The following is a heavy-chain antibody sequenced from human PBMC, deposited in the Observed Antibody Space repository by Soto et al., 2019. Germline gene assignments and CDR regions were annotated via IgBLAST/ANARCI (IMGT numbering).Heavy chain of an antibody. V-gene: IGHV1-69*13. Sequence: ASVKVSCKASGGTFSSYAISWVRQAPGQGLEWMGGIIPIFGTANYAQKFQGRVTITADESTSTAYMELSSLRPEDTAVYYCARDLGTAMVIPYWGQGTQVTVSS. CDR2: IIPIFGTA. CDR1: GGTFSSYA. J-gene: IGHJ4*02. D-gene: IGHD5-18*01. CDR3: ARDLGTAMVIPY.